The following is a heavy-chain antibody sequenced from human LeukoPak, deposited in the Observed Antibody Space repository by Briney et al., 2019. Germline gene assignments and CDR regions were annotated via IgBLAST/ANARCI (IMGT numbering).Heavy chain of an antibody. J-gene: IGHJ3*02. Sequence: GGSLRLSCAASGFTFDDYVMHWVRQAPGKGLEWVSLISGDGGSIYYADSVKGRFTISRDNSRNSLYLQMNSLRTEDTALYSCAKNYDILTGYDGVVFDIWGQGTMVTVSS. V-gene: IGHV3-43*02. D-gene: IGHD3-9*01. CDR3: AKNYDILTGYDGVVFDI. CDR2: ISGDGGSI. CDR1: GFTFDDYV.